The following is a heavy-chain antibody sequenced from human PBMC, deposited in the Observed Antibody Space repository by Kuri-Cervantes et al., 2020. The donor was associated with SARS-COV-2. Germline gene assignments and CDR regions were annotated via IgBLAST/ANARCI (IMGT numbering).Heavy chain of an antibody. V-gene: IGHV1-2*02. Sequence: ASVKVSCKASGGTFTTYGFTWVRQAPGQGLEWMGWINPNSGGTNYAQKFQGRVTMTRDTSISTAYMELSRLRSDDTAVYYCARDPEWSVNSWFDPWGQGTLVTVSS. CDR1: GGTFTTYG. D-gene: IGHD2-8*01. CDR3: ARDPEWSVNSWFDP. CDR2: INPNSGGT. J-gene: IGHJ5*02.